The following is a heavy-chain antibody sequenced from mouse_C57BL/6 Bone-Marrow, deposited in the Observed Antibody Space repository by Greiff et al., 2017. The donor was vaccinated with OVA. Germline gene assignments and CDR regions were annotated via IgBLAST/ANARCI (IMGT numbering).Heavy chain of an antibody. CDR3: ARNRRMGLRGTGFDY. J-gene: IGHJ2*01. CDR2: IWTGGGT. Sequence: VKLMESGPGLVAPSQSLSITCTVSGFSLTSYAISWVRQPPGKGLEWLGVIWTGGGTNYNSALKSRLSISTDNSKSQVFLKMNSLQTDDTARYYCARNRRMGLRGTGFDYWGQGTTLTVSS. V-gene: IGHV2-9-1*01. CDR1: GFSLTSYA. D-gene: IGHD2-4*01.